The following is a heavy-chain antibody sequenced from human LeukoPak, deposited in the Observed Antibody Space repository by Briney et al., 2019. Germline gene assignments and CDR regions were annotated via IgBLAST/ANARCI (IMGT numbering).Heavy chain of an antibody. CDR1: GYTFTSYD. J-gene: IGHJ5*02. CDR2: MNPNSGNT. Sequence: ASVKVSCKASGYTFTSYDINWVRQATGQGLEWMGWMNPNSGNTGYAQKFQGRVTITADKSTSTAYMELSSLRSEDTAVYYCARDTLYCSSTSCYLGGFQDNWFDPWGQGTLVTVSS. D-gene: IGHD2-2*01. CDR3: ARDTLYCSSTSCYLGGFQDNWFDP. V-gene: IGHV1-8*01.